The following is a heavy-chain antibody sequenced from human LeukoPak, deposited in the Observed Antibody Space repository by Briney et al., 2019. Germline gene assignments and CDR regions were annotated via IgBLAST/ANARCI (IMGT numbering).Heavy chain of an antibody. CDR1: GFTFSSYS. CDR2: ISSSSSYI. V-gene: IGHV3-21*04. CDR3: AKMARGDYYYYYMDV. J-gene: IGHJ6*03. Sequence: GGSLRLSCAASGFTFSSYSMNWVRQAPGKGLEWVSSISSSSSYIHYADSVKGRFTISRDNSKNTLYLQMNSLRAEDTAVYYCAKMARGDYYYYYMDVWGKGTTVTVSS. D-gene: IGHD2-8*01.